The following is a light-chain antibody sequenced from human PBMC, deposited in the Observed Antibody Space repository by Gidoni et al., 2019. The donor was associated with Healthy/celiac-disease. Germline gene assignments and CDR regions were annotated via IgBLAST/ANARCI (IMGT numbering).Light chain of an antibody. CDR3: QQYNSYPFT. CDR1: QSSISW. J-gene: IGKJ3*01. V-gene: IGKV1-5*03. Sequence: DIQMPHFPSTLSASVGDRVTITCRASQSSISWLAWYQQKPGKAPKLLIYKASSLEGGVPARFSGSGSGTEFTLTISSLQPEDFATYYCQQYNSYPFTFGPGTKVDIK. CDR2: KAS.